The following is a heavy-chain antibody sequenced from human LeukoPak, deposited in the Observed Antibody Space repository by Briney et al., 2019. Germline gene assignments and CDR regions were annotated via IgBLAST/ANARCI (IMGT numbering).Heavy chain of an antibody. V-gene: IGHV3-23*01. D-gene: IGHD6-25*01. CDR1: GFTFSSFP. CDR3: ARDRAAFDS. CDR2: ITGRGGNT. Sequence: GGSLRLSCAASGFTFSSFPMSWVRQAPGKGLQCVSGITGRGGNTYYADSVEGRFTISRDNSKNTLSLQMDSLRAEDTAIYYCARDRAAFDSWGQGTLVTVSS. J-gene: IGHJ4*02.